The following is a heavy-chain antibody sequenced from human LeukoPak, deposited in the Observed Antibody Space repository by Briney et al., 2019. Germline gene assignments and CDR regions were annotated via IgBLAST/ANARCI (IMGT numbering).Heavy chain of an antibody. Sequence: ASVTVSCKASGYTFTSYGISWVRQAPGQGLEWMAWISANSGNTNYAQKVQGRVTMTTDTSTSTAYMELRSLRSDDTAVYYCARGWANYYDSNGYHDCWGQGTLVTVSS. V-gene: IGHV1-18*01. J-gene: IGHJ4*02. CDR2: ISANSGNT. CDR3: ARGWANYYDSNGYHDC. CDR1: GYTFTSYG. D-gene: IGHD3-22*01.